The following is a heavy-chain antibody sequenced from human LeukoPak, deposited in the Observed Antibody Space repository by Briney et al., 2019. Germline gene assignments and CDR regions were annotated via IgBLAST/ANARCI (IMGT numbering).Heavy chain of an antibody. V-gene: IGHV4-59*08. CDR2: IYYSGST. D-gene: IGHD3-22*01. CDR1: GDSITGSY. Sequence: SETLSLTCTVSGDSITGSYWSWIRQPPGKGLEWIGYIYYSGSTNYNPSLKSRVTISVDTSKNQFSLKLSSVTAADTALYYCARTPTYYYDSSGYYVNYYYMDVWGKGTTVTVSS. J-gene: IGHJ6*03. CDR3: ARTPTYYYDSSGYYVNYYYMDV.